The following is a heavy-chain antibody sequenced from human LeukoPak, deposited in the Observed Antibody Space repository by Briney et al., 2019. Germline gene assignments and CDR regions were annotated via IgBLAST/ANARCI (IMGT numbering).Heavy chain of an antibody. CDR1: GASISSTPYY. J-gene: IGHJ4*02. CDR2: IYYTGST. D-gene: IGHD1-7*01. Sequence: SETLSLTCAVSGASISSTPYYWGWIRQPPGKGPEWIGNIYYTGSTYYNASLQSRVTISIDTSKNQFSLRLNSVTAADTAVYYCVQFELDYWGQGTLVTVSS. CDR3: VQFELDY. V-gene: IGHV4-39*01.